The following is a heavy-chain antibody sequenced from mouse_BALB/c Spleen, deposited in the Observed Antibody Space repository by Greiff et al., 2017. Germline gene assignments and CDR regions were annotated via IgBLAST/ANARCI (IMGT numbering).Heavy chain of an antibody. D-gene: IGHD2-4*01. CDR2: IWAGGST. CDR1: GFSLTSYG. J-gene: IGHJ4*01. Sequence: VQLVESGPGLVAPSQSLSITCTVSGFSLTSYGVHWVRQPPGKGLEWLGVIWAGGSTNYNSALMSRLSISKDNSKSQVFLKMNSLQTDDTAMYYCASVRVYDYDYAMDYWGQGTSVTVSS. V-gene: IGHV2-9*02. CDR3: ASVRVYDYDYAMDY.